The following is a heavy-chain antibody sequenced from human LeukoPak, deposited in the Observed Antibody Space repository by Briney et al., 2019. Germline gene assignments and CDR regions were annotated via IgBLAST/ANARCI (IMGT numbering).Heavy chain of an antibody. D-gene: IGHD6-13*01. CDR1: GFTVSSNY. CDR3: ARDKIAAAADAFDI. J-gene: IGHJ3*02. V-gene: IGHV3-53*01. Sequence: GGSLRLSCAASGFTVSSNYMSWVRQAPGKGLEWVSVIYSGGSTYYADSVKGRFTISRDNSKNTLYLQMNSLRAEDTAVYYCARDKIAAAADAFDIWGQGAMVTVSS. CDR2: IYSGGST.